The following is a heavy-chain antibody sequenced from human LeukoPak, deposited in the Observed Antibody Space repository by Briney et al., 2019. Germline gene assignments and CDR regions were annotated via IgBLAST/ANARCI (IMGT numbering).Heavy chain of an antibody. J-gene: IGHJ4*02. CDR2: IYSGGST. D-gene: IGHD3-9*01. CDR1: GFTVSSNY. V-gene: IGHV3-53*01. CDR3: AVSVRFERVWHYFNN. Sequence: GGSLRLPCAASGFTVSSNYMSWVRQAPGKGLEWVSVIYSGGSTYYADSVKGRFTISRDNSKNTLYLQMNSLRAEDTAVYYCAVSVRFERVWHYFNNWGQGTQVTVSS.